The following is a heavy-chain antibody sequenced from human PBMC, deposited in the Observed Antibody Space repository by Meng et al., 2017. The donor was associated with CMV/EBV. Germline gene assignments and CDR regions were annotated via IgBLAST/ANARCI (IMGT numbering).Heavy chain of an antibody. V-gene: IGHV1-18*01. D-gene: IGHD2-2*01. CDR1: GYTFTSYG. CDR3: ARGNIVVVPAAIGWFDP. J-gene: IGHJ5*02. Sequence: ASVKVSCKASGYTFTSYGISWVRQAPGQGLEWMGWISAYNGNTNYAQKLQGRVTMTRNTSISTAYMELSSLRSEDTAVYYCARGNIVVVPAAIGWFDPWGQGTLVTVSS. CDR2: ISAYNGNT.